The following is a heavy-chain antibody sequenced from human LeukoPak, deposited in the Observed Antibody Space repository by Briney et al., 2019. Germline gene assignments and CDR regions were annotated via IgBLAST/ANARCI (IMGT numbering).Heavy chain of an antibody. CDR2: INHSGST. J-gene: IGHJ5*02. D-gene: IGHD2-2*01. V-gene: IGHV4-34*01. CDR1: GGSFSGYY. Sequence: PSETLSLTCAVYGGSFSGYYWSWIRQPPGKGLEWIGEINHSGSTNYNPSLKSRVTISVDTSKNQFSLKLSSVTAADTAVYYCARGPGYCSSTSCLRFDPWGQGTLVTVSS. CDR3: ARGPGYCSSTSCLRFDP.